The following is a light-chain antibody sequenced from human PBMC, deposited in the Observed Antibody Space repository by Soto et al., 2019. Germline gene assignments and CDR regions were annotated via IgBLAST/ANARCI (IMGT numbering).Light chain of an antibody. V-gene: IGKV3-15*01. Sequence: DIVMTQSPVTLSVSPGDRATLSCRASQSVGHNLAWFQQKPGQAPRLLIYGASAAATGIPDRFTGSGFGTEFTLTISSLQPEDLAVYYCQQYNNWPRTFGQGTKVEMK. J-gene: IGKJ1*01. CDR3: QQYNNWPRT. CDR2: GAS. CDR1: QSVGHN.